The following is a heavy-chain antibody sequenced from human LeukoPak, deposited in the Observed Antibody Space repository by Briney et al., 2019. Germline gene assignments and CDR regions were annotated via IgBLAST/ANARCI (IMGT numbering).Heavy chain of an antibody. CDR2: INPNSGGT. J-gene: IGHJ4*02. V-gene: IGHV1-2*02. Sequence: ASVKVSCKASGYTFTNYYIHWVRQAPGQGLEWMGWINPNSGGTNYAQKFQGRVTMTRDTSISTAYMELSRLRSDDTAVYYCARPVSGDGAAAAQFDYWGQGTLVTVSS. CDR3: ARPVSGDGAAAAQFDY. CDR1: GYTFTNYY. D-gene: IGHD6-13*01.